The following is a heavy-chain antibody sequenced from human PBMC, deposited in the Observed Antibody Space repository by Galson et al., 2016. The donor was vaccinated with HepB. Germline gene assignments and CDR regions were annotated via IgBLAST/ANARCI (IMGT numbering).Heavy chain of an antibody. J-gene: IGHJ5*02. Sequence: SLRLSCAASGFTFSSYEMNWVRQAPGKGLEWVSYISSSGSTIYYADSVKGRFTISRDNAKNSLYLQMNSLRAEDTAVYYCARVAAKESWGNTILGVVSNWFDPWGQGTLVTVSS. D-gene: IGHD3-3*01. V-gene: IGHV3-48*03. CDR1: GFTFSSYE. CDR3: ARVAAKESWGNTILGVVSNWFDP. CDR2: ISSSGSTI.